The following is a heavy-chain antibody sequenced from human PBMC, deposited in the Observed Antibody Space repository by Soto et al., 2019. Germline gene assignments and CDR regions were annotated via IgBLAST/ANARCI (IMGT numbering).Heavy chain of an antibody. Sequence: GVSLRLSCVASGFTFSGYGMHWVRQAPGKGLEWLAVISHDGSDKYYADSVRGRFTISRDNSENTLYLQMNSLRAEDTAVYYCARDLGYNYGNPLDYWGQGTRVTVSA. CDR2: ISHDGSDK. CDR1: GFTFSGYG. J-gene: IGHJ4*02. CDR3: ARDLGYNYGNPLDY. V-gene: IGHV3-30*03. D-gene: IGHD5-18*01.